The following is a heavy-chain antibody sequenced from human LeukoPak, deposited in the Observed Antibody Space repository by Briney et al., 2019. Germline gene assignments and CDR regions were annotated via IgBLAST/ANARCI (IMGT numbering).Heavy chain of an antibody. D-gene: IGHD3-10*01. Sequence: AGGSLRLSCAASGFTFSSYSMNWVRQAPGKGLEWVSSISSSSSYIYYADSVKGRFTISRGNAKNSLYLQMNSLRAEDTAVYYCARDSAGYYGSGSYFGYWGQGTLVTVSS. J-gene: IGHJ4*02. CDR3: ARDSAGYYGSGSYFGY. CDR2: ISSSSSYI. CDR1: GFTFSSYS. V-gene: IGHV3-21*01.